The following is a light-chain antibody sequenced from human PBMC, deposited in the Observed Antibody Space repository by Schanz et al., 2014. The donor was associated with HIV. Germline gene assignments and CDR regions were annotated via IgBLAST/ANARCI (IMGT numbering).Light chain of an antibody. Sequence: DIQMTQSPSTLSASARDRVTITCRASHNIDKWLAWFQQKSGKAPKLIIYKASTLESGVPSRFVGSGSGTEFTLTINGLQPDDFATYYCQQLNSFPYTFGQGTMLEI. CDR2: KAS. CDR3: QQLNSFPYT. J-gene: IGKJ2*01. CDR1: HNIDKW. V-gene: IGKV1-5*03.